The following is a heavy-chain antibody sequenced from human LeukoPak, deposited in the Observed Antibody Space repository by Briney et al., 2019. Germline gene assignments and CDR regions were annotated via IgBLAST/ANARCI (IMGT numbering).Heavy chain of an antibody. J-gene: IGHJ5*02. V-gene: IGHV4-59*01. D-gene: IGHD3-10*01. CDR3: AKDFYGSGKNWFDP. CDR1: GGSITNYY. Sequence: PSETLSLTCTVSGGSITNYYWSWIRQPPGKGLEWIGFSYYNGNTNYNPSLKSRVTISVDMSKNQFSLSLRSVTAADTAVYYCAKDFYGSGKNWFDPWGQGTLVTVSS. CDR2: SYYNGNT.